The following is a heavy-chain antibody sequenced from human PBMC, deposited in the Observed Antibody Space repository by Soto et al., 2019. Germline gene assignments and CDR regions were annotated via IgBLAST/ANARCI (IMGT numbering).Heavy chain of an antibody. J-gene: IGHJ6*02. CDR3: LHTYDSWSCSSGLTYAMDI. CDR1: GFSLSPNGVG. Sequence: SGPTLVNPTQPLTLTCTFFGFSLSPNGVGVAWIRQPQGKALDCLALIYWNEEKRYIPSQNDRLTITKVTSKIPVFLTTTNMDPVDTPTYFCLHTYDSWSCSSGLTYAMDIWGQGTTVTVSS. CDR2: IYWNEEK. V-gene: IGHV2-5*01. D-gene: IGHD3-3*01.